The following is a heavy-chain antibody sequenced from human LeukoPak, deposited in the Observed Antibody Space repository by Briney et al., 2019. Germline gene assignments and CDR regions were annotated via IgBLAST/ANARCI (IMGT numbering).Heavy chain of an antibody. CDR3: ARLKFEFGSYRLFDY. J-gene: IGHJ4*02. D-gene: IGHD1-26*01. V-gene: IGHV4-39*01. CDR1: GGSISSSSYY. Sequence: SETLSLTCTVSGGSISSSSYYWGWIRQPPGKGLEWIGSIYYSGSTYYNPSLKSRVTISVDTSKNQFSLKLSSVTAADTAVYYCARLKFEFGSYRLFDYWGQGTLVTVSS. CDR2: IYYSGST.